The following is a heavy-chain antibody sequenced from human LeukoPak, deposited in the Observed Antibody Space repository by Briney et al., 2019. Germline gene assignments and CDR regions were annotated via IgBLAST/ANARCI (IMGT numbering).Heavy chain of an antibody. CDR2: ISSSSSTI. D-gene: IGHD2-15*01. CDR1: PLTLTSYS. V-gene: IGHV3-48*02. J-gene: IGHJ4*02. Sequence: GGSLRLSPPPSPLTLTSYSTEWARQPPGKGLESPSHISSSSSTIFYADSVKGRFTISRDNAKNSLYLQMNSLRDEDTAVYYCARGMGAADTAFDYWGQGTLVTVSS. CDR3: ARGMGAADTAFDY.